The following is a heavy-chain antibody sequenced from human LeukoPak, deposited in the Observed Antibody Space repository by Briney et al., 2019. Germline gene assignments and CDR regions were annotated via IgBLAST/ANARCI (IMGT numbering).Heavy chain of an antibody. CDR2: ISSSGSTI. J-gene: IGHJ4*02. CDR1: GFTFSSYE. V-gene: IGHV3-48*03. Sequence: GGSLRLSCAASGFTFSSYEMNWVRQAPGKGLEWVSYISSSGSTIFYADSVKGRFTISRDNAKNSLYLQMNSLRTEDTAVYYCARDLEYTTSSGDYWGQGTLVIVSS. CDR3: ARDLEYTTSSGDY. D-gene: IGHD6-6*01.